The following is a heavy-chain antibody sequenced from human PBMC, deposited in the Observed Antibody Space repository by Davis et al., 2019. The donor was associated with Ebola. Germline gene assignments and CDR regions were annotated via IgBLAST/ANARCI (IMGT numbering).Heavy chain of an antibody. Sequence: PGGSLRLSCAASGFIINGYGLNWVRQAPGKGLEWVSFISVGSDKLYYADSVQGRFTISRDNAKNSLYLQMNSLRDEDTAVYYCALRNLGTYSGHFLANWGQGTLVTVSS. J-gene: IGHJ4*02. CDR3: ALRNLGTYSGHFLAN. CDR2: ISVGSDKL. V-gene: IGHV3-48*02. D-gene: IGHD1-26*01. CDR1: GFIINGYG.